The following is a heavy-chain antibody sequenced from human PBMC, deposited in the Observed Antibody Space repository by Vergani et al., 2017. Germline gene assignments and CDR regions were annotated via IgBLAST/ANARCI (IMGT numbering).Heavy chain of an antibody. CDR3: AREAGILDYYGSGGYYKNFDY. J-gene: IGHJ4*02. V-gene: IGHV3-7*01. CDR2: IKQDGSEK. CDR1: GFTFSSYW. Sequence: EVQLVESGGGLVQPGGSLRLSCAASGFTFSSYWMSWVRQAPGKGLEWVANIKQDGSEKYYVDSVKGRFTISRDNAKNSLYLQMNSLRAEDTAVYYCAREAGILDYYGSGGYYKNFDYWGQGTLVTVSS. D-gene: IGHD3-10*01.